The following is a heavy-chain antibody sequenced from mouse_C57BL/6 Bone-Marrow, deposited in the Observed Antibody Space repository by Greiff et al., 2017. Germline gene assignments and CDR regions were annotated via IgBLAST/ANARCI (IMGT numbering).Heavy chain of an antibody. CDR1: GYTFTGYW. V-gene: IGHV1-9*01. J-gene: IGHJ4*01. CDR3: ARRSIYYDYGDAMDY. D-gene: IGHD2-4*01. Sequence: VQLQQSGAELMKPGASVKLSCKATGYTFTGYWIEWVKQRPGHGLEWIGEILPGSGSTNYNEKFKGKATFTADTSSNTAYMQLSSLTTKDSAIYYCARRSIYYDYGDAMDYWGQGTSVTVSS. CDR2: ILPGSGST.